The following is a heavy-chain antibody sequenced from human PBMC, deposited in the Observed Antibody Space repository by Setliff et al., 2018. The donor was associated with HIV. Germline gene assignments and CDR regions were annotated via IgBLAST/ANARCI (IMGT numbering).Heavy chain of an antibody. D-gene: IGHD6-19*01. V-gene: IGHV4-34*01. CDR1: GGSFSGYY. CDR3: ATDPKGDGWAYFDS. Sequence: PSETLSLTCAVYGGSFSGYYWNWIRQPPGKGLEWIGEINHSGSTNYSPSLKSRVTISVDTSKNQFSLNLSSVTAADTAVYYCATDPKGDGWAYFDSWGQGTLVTVSS. J-gene: IGHJ4*02. CDR2: INHSGST.